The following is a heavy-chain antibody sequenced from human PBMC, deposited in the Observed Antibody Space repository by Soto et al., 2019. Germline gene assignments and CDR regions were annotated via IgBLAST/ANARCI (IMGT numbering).Heavy chain of an antibody. D-gene: IGHD1-1*01. V-gene: IGHV1-18*01. J-gene: IGHJ4*02. Sequence: QVHLVQSGAEVKKPGASVKVSCKASGYTFTSYGITWVRQAPGQGLEWMGWISAHNGNTDYAQKLQGRVIVTRDTSTSTASMELRSLISDDTAVYCCARGRYGDYWGQGALVTVSS. CDR1: GYTFTSYG. CDR2: ISAHNGNT. CDR3: ARGRYGDY.